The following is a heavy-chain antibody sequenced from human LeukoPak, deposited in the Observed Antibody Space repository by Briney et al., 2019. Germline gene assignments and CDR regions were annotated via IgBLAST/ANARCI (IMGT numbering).Heavy chain of an antibody. V-gene: IGHV4-38-2*02. J-gene: IGHJ4*02. Sequence: SETLSLTCTVSGYSVSSGYYWVWIRQPPGKGLEWIGSIYHSGSTFYNPSLKSRVTISVDTSKNQFSLKLSSVTAADTAVYYCARLYCSGGSCYDYWGQGTLVTVSS. CDR1: GYSVSSGYY. CDR3: ARLYCSGGSCYDY. CDR2: IYHSGST. D-gene: IGHD2-15*01.